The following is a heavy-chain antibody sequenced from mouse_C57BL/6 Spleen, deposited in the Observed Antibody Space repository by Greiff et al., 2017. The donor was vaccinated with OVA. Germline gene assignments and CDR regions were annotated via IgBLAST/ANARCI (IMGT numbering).Heavy chain of an antibody. J-gene: IGHJ3*01. V-gene: IGHV5-6*02. D-gene: IGHD6-1*01. CDR2: ISSGGSYT. CDR3: ESHKGFAY. CDR1: GFTFSSYG. Sequence: DVMLVESGGDLVKPGGSLKLSCAASGFTFSSYGMSWVRQTPDKRLEWVATISSGGSYTYYPDSVKGRFTISRDNAKNTLYLQMSSLKSEDTAMYYCESHKGFAYWGQGTLVTVSA.